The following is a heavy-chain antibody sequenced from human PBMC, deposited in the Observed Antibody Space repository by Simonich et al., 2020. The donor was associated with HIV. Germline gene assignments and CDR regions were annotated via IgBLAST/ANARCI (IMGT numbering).Heavy chain of an antibody. CDR3: ARGFYQRLYYFDY. Sequence: QVQLQQWGAGLLKPSETLSLTCAVYGGSFSGYYWSWIRQPPGKGLEWSGEINHSGNTNYNPSLKSRVTISVDTSKNQFSLKLSSVTAADTAVYYCARGFYQRLYYFDYWGQGTLVTVSS. V-gene: IGHV4-34*01. D-gene: IGHD2-2*01. J-gene: IGHJ4*02. CDR1: GGSFSGYY. CDR2: INHSGNT.